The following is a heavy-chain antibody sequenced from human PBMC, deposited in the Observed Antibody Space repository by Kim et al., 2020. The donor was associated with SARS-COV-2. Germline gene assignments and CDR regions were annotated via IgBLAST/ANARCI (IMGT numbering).Heavy chain of an antibody. Sequence: GGSLRLSCAASGFTFDDYTMHWVRQAPGKGLEWVSLISWDGGSTYYADSVKGRFTISRDNSKNSLYLQMNSLRTEDTALYYCAKDPTSGQYFQHWGQGTLVTVSS. CDR3: AKDPTSGQYFQH. J-gene: IGHJ1*01. V-gene: IGHV3-43*01. CDR1: GFTFDDYT. D-gene: IGHD6-19*01. CDR2: ISWDGGST.